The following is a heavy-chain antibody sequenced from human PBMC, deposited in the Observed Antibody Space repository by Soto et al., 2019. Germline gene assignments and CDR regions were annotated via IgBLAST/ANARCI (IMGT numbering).Heavy chain of an antibody. J-gene: IGHJ4*02. D-gene: IGHD6-6*01. CDR1: GGSISSGGYY. V-gene: IGHV4-31*03. Sequence: PSETLSLTCTVSGGSISSGGYYWSWIRQHAGKGLEWIGYIYYSGSTYYNPSLKSRVTISVDTSKNQFSLKLSTVTAADTAVYYCAREFSNSPEAFDSGGQGSLVTVSS. CDR2: IYYSGST. CDR3: AREFSNSPEAFDS.